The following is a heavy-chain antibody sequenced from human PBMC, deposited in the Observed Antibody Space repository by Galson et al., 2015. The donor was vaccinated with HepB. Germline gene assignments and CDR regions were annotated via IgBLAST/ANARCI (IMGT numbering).Heavy chain of an antibody. V-gene: IGHV1-2*02. Sequence: SVKVSCKASGYIFSGYYMHWVRQAPGQGLEWMGWINPNSGGTNYAQKFQGRVTMTRDTSISTVYMELSRLGSDDTAVYYCARVRRYCSGGSCSYLDYWGQGTLVTVSS. CDR3: ARVRRYCSGGSCSYLDY. CDR1: GYIFSGYY. CDR2: INPNSGGT. J-gene: IGHJ4*02. D-gene: IGHD2-15*01.